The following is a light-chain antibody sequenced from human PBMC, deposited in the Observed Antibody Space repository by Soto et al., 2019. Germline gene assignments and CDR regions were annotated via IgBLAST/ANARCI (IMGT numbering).Light chain of an antibody. V-gene: IGKV1-5*03. CDR2: KAS. CDR1: QSVSAW. Sequence: DIQVTQSPSTLSASVGDSVSVNCRASQSVSAWLAWYQQKPGKAPRLLIYKASTLEIGVPSRFSGSGSGTEFTLTISSLQPDDVAIYYCQQYNDYSWTFGQGTKVHI. CDR3: QQYNDYSWT. J-gene: IGKJ1*01.